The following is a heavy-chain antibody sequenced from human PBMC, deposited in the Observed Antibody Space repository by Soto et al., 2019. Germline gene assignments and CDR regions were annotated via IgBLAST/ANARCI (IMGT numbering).Heavy chain of an antibody. CDR2: MTSSSVNT. D-gene: IGHD3-3*01. CDR1: GYTFTSYD. V-gene: IGHV1-8*01. CDR3: ASVQNIFGVVNNPWYYCYGMDV. Sequence: ASVKVSCNASGYTFTSYDINWVRQPTGQGLERMGWMTSSSVNTGYAQKVQGREPKPRHTSLRTGYMELGSLRSEDMAVYYCASVQNIFGVVNNPWYYCYGMDVWGQGTTVTV. J-gene: IGHJ6*02.